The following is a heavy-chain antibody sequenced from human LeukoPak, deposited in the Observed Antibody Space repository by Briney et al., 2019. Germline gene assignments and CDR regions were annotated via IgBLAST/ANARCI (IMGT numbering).Heavy chain of an antibody. J-gene: IGHJ3*02. CDR2: INHSGST. CDR1: GGSFSDYY. V-gene: IGHV4-34*01. Sequence: SETLSLTCAVYGGSFSDYYWSWIRQPPGKGLEWIGEINHSGSTNYSPSLKSRVTISVDMSKKQFSLKLSSVTAADTAVYYCARGVYNWNIDTFDIWGQGTMVTVSS. CDR3: ARGVYNWNIDTFDI. D-gene: IGHD1/OR15-1a*01.